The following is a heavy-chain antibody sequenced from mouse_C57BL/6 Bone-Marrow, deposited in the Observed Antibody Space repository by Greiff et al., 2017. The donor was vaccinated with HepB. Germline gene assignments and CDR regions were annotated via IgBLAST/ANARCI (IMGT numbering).Heavy chain of an antibody. J-gene: IGHJ4*01. D-gene: IGHD1-1*01. Sequence: EVKLVESGPELVKPGASVKISCKASGYSFTGYYMNWVKQSPEKSLEWIGEINPSTGGTTYNQKFKAKATLTVDKSSSTAYMQLKSLTSEDSAVYYCARCLGSMDYWGQGTSVTVSS. V-gene: IGHV1-42*01. CDR1: GYSFTGYY. CDR3: ARCLGSMDY. CDR2: INPSTGGT.